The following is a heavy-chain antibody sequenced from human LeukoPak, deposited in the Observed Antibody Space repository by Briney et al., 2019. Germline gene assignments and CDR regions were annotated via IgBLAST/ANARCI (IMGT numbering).Heavy chain of an antibody. J-gene: IGHJ4*02. CDR2: ISGDGGST. CDR3: AKDLGYYDSSGSFDY. D-gene: IGHD3-22*01. V-gene: IGHV3-43*02. CDR1: GFTFDDYA. Sequence: GGSLRLSCAASGFTFDDYAMHWVRQAPGKGLEWVSLISGDGGSTYYADSVKGRFTISRDNSKNSLYLQMNSLRTEDTALYYCAKDLGYYDSSGSFDYWSQGTLVTVSS.